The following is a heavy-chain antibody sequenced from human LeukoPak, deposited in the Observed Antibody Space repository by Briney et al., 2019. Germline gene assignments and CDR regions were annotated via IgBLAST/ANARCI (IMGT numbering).Heavy chain of an antibody. CDR3: ARARDAFDI. Sequence: GGSLRLSCAASGFTFNNYAMTWVRQAPGKGLEWVSVVSGSSSYIYYADSVKGRFTISRDNAKNSLNLQMNSLRAEDTAVYYCARARDAFDIWGQGTMVTVSS. J-gene: IGHJ3*02. CDR2: VSGSSSYI. CDR1: GFTFNNYA. V-gene: IGHV3-21*01.